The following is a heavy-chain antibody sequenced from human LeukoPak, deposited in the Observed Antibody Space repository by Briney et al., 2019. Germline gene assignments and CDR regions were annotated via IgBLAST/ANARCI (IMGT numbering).Heavy chain of an antibody. J-gene: IGHJ4*02. V-gene: IGHV3-23*01. CDR1: GFAFSSYA. CDR2: ISGSGGST. Sequence: GGSLRLSCAASGFAFSSYAMSWVRQAPGKGLEWVSAISGSGGSTYYADSVKGRFTISRDNSKNTLYLQMNSLRAEDTAVYYCAGYRGSSGLTDLPLWGQGTLVTVSS. D-gene: IGHD3-22*01. CDR3: AGYRGSSGLTDLPL.